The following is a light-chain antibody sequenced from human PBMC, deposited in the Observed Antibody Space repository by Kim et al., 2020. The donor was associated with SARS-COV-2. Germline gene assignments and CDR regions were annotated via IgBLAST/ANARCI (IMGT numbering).Light chain of an antibody. J-gene: IGLJ2*01. Sequence: VTISCTGSNSNIGEGFDVHWYQQVPGTAPKLLISDNNNRPSGVPDRISTSKSDTSVSLAISGLQPEDEADYYCQSFDISLSGFVIFGGGTQLTVL. CDR1: NSNIGEGFD. CDR3: QSFDISLSGFVI. V-gene: IGLV1-40*01. CDR2: DNN.